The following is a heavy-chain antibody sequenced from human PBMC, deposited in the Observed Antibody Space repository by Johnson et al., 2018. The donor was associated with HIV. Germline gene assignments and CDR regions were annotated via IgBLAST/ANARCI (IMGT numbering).Heavy chain of an antibody. Sequence: VQLVESGGGLVQPGGSLRLSCAASGFTFSSYAMSWVRQAPGKGLEWVSVIYSGGSTYYADSVKGRFTISRDNSKNTLYLQMNSLRAEDTAIYYCAKDLSRPTLNAFHIWGQGTMVTVSS. CDR1: GFTFSSYA. CDR3: AKDLSRPTLNAFHI. D-gene: IGHD4-11*01. CDR2: IYSGGST. V-gene: IGHV3-23*03. J-gene: IGHJ3*02.